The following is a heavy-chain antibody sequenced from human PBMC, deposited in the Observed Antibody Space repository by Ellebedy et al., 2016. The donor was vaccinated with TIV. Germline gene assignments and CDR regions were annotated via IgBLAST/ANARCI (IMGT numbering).Heavy chain of an antibody. CDR2: ISSNSGNI. V-gene: IGHV3-48*02. J-gene: IGHJ4*02. Sequence: LSLTCAASGFPFSTYSMNWVRQAPGKGLEWVSYISSNSGNIYYADSVKGRFTISRDNAKNSLYLQMNSLRDEDTAVYYCARDENYVAEVIDYWGQGTLVTVSS. D-gene: IGHD1-7*01. CDR1: GFPFSTYS. CDR3: ARDENYVAEVIDY.